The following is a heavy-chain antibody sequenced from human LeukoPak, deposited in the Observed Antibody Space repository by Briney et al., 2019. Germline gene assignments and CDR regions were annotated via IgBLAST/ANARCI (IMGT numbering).Heavy chain of an antibody. V-gene: IGHV3-9*01. J-gene: IGHJ4*02. D-gene: IGHD3-22*01. Sequence: GGSLRLSCAASGFTFDDYAMHWVRQAPGKGLEWVSGISWNSGSIGYADSVKGRFTISRDNAKNSLYLQMNSLRAEDTALYYCVKDIVPYYYDSSGYCPDYWGQGTLVTVSS. CDR1: GFTFDDYA. CDR2: ISWNSGSI. CDR3: VKDIVPYYYDSSGYCPDY.